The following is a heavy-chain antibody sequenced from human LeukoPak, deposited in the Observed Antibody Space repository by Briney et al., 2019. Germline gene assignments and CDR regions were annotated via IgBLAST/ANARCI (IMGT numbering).Heavy chain of an antibody. J-gene: IGHJ3*02. CDR3: AKNKGGGKRGEAFDI. V-gene: IGHV3-23*01. CDR2: ISGSGGST. CDR1: GFTFSSYA. Sequence: PGGSLRLSCAASGFTFSSYAMSWVRQAPGKGLEWVSAISGSGGSTYYADSVKGRFTISRDNSKNTLYLQMNSLRAEDTAVYYWAKNKGGGKRGEAFDIWGQGTMVTVSS. D-gene: IGHD3-16*01.